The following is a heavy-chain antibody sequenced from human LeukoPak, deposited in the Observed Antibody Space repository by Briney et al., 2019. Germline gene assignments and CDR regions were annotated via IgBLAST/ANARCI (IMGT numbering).Heavy chain of an antibody. Sequence: SETLSLTCTVSGGSISSYYWSWIRQPPGEGLEWIGYIFYSGSTNYNPSLKSRVTISVDTSKNQFSLKLSSATAADTAVYYCARVPGSITIFGVVTGYYYYYMDVWGKGTTVTVSS. CDR3: ARVPGSITIFGVVTGYYYYYMDV. CDR1: GGSISSYY. J-gene: IGHJ6*03. V-gene: IGHV4-59*12. CDR2: IFYSGST. D-gene: IGHD3-3*01.